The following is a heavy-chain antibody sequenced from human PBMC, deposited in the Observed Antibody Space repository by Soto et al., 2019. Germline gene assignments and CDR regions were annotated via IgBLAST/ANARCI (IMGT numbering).Heavy chain of an antibody. CDR2: IYYTGTT. J-gene: IGHJ6*03. CDR1: GGSISTSYYY. CDR3: ARQAGAFGYYMDV. V-gene: IGHV4-39*01. Sequence: SETLSLTCTVSGGSISTSYYYWGRIRQSPGKGLEWIGAIYYTGTTYYNPPLQSRASISVDTSKNQFSLKMSSVTAADTAVYFCARQAGAFGYYMDVWGKGPTVTVSS. D-gene: IGHD3-16*01.